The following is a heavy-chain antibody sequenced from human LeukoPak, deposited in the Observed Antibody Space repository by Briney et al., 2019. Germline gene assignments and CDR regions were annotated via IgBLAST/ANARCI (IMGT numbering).Heavy chain of an antibody. CDR2: INGSGGST. J-gene: IGHJ4*02. Sequence: GGSLRLSCAVSGITLSNYGMSWVRQAPGKGLEWVAGINGSGGSTNYPDSVKGRFTISRDSAKNTLYLQMNRLRAGDTAVYFCAKRGVVIRVILVGFHKEAYYFDSWGQGALVTVSS. CDR3: AKRGVVIRVILVGFHKEAYYFDS. CDR1: GITLSNYG. D-gene: IGHD3-10*01. V-gene: IGHV3-23*01.